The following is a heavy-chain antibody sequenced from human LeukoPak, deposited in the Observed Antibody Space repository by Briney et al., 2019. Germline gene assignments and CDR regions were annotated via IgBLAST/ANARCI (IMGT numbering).Heavy chain of an antibody. Sequence: GGSLRLSCVGSGFMFSDYYMSWIRQAPGKGLEWVSYISNDSVDKYYVDSVRGRFTISRDNAKQSMYLQMSGLRVEDTAVYYCARRDWVSGAVRAFDIWGQGTMVTVSS. CDR3: ARRDWVSGAVRAFDI. CDR2: ISNDSVDK. V-gene: IGHV3-11*04. J-gene: IGHJ3*02. CDR1: GFMFSDYY. D-gene: IGHD3-3*01.